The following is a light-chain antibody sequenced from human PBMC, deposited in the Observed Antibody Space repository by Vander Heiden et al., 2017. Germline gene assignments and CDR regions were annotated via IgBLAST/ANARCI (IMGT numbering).Light chain of an antibody. CDR2: SAS. V-gene: IGKV1-9*01. Sequence: QLTQSPSFLSASVCLRVTVPCRPTPGVSRYLAWYQHDPGKALKLLISSASPLQSGAASWFGGSGAGTEFPLTTSRLQPEDVANYCWQQLNSYPVTFGPGTKVEIK. J-gene: IGKJ3*01. CDR3: QQLNSYPVT. CDR1: PGVSRY.